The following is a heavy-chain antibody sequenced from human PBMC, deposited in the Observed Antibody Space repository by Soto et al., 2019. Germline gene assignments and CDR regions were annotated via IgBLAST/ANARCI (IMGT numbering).Heavy chain of an antibody. CDR1: GGSISSGDYY. Sequence: SETLSLTCTVSGGSISSGDYYWSWIRQPPGKGLEWIGYIYYSGSTYYNPSLKSRVTISVDTSKNQFSLKLSSVTAADTAVYYCARALGRFGPRNWFDPWGQGTLVTVSS. V-gene: IGHV4-30-4*01. CDR2: IYYSGST. CDR3: ARALGRFGPRNWFDP. J-gene: IGHJ5*02. D-gene: IGHD3-10*01.